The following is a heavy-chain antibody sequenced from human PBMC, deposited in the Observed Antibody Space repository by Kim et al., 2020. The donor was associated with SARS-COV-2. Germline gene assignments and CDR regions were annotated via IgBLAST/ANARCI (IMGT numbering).Heavy chain of an antibody. CDR1: GFNFDDYA. V-gene: IGHV3-9*01. CDR3: AKDLRKWTWDGMDV. J-gene: IGHJ6*02. Sequence: GGSLRLSCAASGFNFDDYAMHWVRQAPGKGLEWVSGINWNSGTIGYADSVKGRFTISRDNAKNSLYLQMNSLRAEDTALYYCAKDLRKWTWDGMDVWGHGTTVTVSS. D-gene: IGHD3-16*01. CDR2: INWNSGTI.